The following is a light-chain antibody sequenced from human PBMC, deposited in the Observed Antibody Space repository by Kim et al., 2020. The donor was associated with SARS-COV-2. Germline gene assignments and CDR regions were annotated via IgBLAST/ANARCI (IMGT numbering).Light chain of an antibody. CDR2: GKY. J-gene: IGLJ3*02. CDR3: NSRDSSGDHVV. V-gene: IGLV3-19*01. CDR1: SLRNYY. Sequence: ALVQTVRLTCQGDSLRNYYATWYQQRPGQAPVLVLYGKYNRPSGIPDRFSGSASGNTASLTITGAQAEDEADYYCNSRDSSGDHVVFGGGTKVTVL.